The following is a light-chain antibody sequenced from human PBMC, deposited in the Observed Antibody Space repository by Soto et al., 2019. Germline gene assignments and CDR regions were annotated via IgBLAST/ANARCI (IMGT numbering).Light chain of an antibody. CDR2: RNN. CDR1: TSNIGSNY. J-gene: IGLJ1*01. CDR3: ATWDDSLNGFYV. Sequence: QPVLPQPPSASGTPGQGVTISCSGRTSNIGSNYVYWYQQLPGTAPKLLIYRNNQRPSGVPDRFSGSKSGTSASLAISGLRSDDEADYFCATWDDSLNGFYVFGTGTKVTVL. V-gene: IGLV1-47*01.